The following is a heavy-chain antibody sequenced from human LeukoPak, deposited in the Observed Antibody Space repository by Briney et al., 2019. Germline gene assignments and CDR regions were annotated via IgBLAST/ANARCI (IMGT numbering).Heavy chain of an antibody. CDR1: GYTFGNYG. CDR2: ISTYNGNT. Sequence: ASVKVSCKAAGYTFGNYGIKWVRQAPGQGLEWMGWISTYNGNTHYAQKLQGRVTMTTDTSTTTAYMELRSLRSDDTAVYYCAREGFVVAGSAPSDYWGQGTLVTVSS. V-gene: IGHV1-18*01. CDR3: AREGFVVAGSAPSDY. D-gene: IGHD2-15*01. J-gene: IGHJ4*02.